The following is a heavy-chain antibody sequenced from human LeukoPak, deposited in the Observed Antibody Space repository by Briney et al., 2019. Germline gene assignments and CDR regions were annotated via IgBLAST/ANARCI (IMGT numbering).Heavy chain of an antibody. Sequence: SVKVSCKASGGTFSSYAISWVRQAPGQGLEWMGGIIPIFGTANYAQKFQGRVTITADESTSTAYMELSSLRSEDTAVYYCAREDIRGYGYGAHWGDYWGQGTLVTVSS. V-gene: IGHV1-69*01. CDR3: AREDIRGYGYGAHWGDY. J-gene: IGHJ4*02. CDR1: GGTFSSYA. CDR2: IIPIFGTA. D-gene: IGHD5-18*01.